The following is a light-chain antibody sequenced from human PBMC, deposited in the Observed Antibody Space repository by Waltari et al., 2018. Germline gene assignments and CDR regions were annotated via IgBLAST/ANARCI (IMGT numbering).Light chain of an antibody. CDR1: RSNIGNNS. Sequence: QSVLTQPPSVSAAPGQRVTIPCSGGRSNIGNNSVSWYRQFPGSAPKLLIYEDTERPAGVPGRFSGSKSGTSATLDITGLQPGDEAEYYCGTWDSSLSGAVFGGGTLLTVL. CDR2: EDT. J-gene: IGLJ7*01. CDR3: GTWDSSLSGAV. V-gene: IGLV1-51*02.